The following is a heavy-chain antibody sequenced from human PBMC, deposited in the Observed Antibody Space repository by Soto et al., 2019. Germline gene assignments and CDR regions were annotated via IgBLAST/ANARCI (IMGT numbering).Heavy chain of an antibody. J-gene: IGHJ4*02. V-gene: IGHV3-48*02. D-gene: IGHD2-21*02. Sequence: LVESWGALVYPGGSLRLSCIASGFSFSDYSMNWVRQAPGKGLQWGSYISSSSDKTYYSDSVKGRFTVSRDNAKNALFLEMNSLRDDDTATYYCARLPKGSLVTAWGQGTRVTVSS. CDR3: ARLPKGSLVTA. CDR1: GFSFSDYS. CDR2: ISSSSDKT.